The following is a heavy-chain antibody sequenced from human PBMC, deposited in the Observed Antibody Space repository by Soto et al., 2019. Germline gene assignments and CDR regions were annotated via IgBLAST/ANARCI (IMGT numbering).Heavy chain of an antibody. CDR1: GGSISSRSYY. V-gene: IGHV4-39*01. J-gene: IGHJ5*02. Sequence: SETLSLTCTVSGGSISSRSYYWGWIRQPPGKGLEWIGSIYYSGSTYYNPSLKSRVTISVDTSKNQFSLKLSSVTAADTAVYYCARRVVTTSYNWFDPWGQGTLVTVSS. D-gene: IGHD2-21*02. CDR3: ARRVVTTSYNWFDP. CDR2: IYYSGST.